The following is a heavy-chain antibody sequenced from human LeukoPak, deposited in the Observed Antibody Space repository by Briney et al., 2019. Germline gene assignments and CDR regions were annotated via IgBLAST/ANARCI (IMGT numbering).Heavy chain of an antibody. Sequence: PGGSLRLSCAASGFTISSFWMSWVRQAPGKGLEWVANIKSDGSEKYYVDSVKGRFTISRDNAKNSLYLQMNSLRDADTAVYYCARGRSITLLRGVALSDGSDFWGQGAMVTVSS. V-gene: IGHV3-7*04. D-gene: IGHD3-10*01. J-gene: IGHJ3*01. CDR2: IKSDGSEK. CDR3: ARGRSITLLRGVALSDGSDF. CDR1: GFTISSFW.